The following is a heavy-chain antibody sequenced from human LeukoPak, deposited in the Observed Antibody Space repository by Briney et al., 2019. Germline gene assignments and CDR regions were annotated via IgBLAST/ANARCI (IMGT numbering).Heavy chain of an antibody. CDR3: VSAIRADNGNYGHFDY. V-gene: IGHV3-48*01. CDR2: ISSSSSTI. J-gene: IGHJ4*02. CDR1: GFTFSSYV. Sequence: GGSLRLSCAASGFTFSSYVMHWVRQAPGKGLEWVSYISSSSSTIYYADSVKGRFTISRDNAKNSLYLQMNSLRTEDTAVYYCVSAIRADNGNYGHFDYWGQGTLVTVSS. D-gene: IGHD1-26*01.